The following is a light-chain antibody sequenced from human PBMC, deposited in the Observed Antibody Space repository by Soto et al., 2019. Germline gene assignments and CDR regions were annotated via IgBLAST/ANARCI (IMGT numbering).Light chain of an antibody. CDR3: QQYNDYSTWT. CDR1: QSISSW. Sequence: DIQMTQSPSTLSASVGDGVTITCRASQSISSWLAWYQQKPGKAPKVLIWDATTLHRGVSSRFSGSGFGTEFTLTISSLQPDDFATYYCQQYNDYSTWTFGQGTKVDIK. J-gene: IGKJ1*01. V-gene: IGKV1-5*01. CDR2: DAT.